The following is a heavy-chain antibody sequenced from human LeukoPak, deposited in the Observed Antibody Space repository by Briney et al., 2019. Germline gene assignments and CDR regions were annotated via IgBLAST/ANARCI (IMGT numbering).Heavy chain of an antibody. V-gene: IGHV4-59*01. J-gene: IGHJ6*02. CDR3: ARDNWNYGSSMDV. D-gene: IGHD1-7*01. Sequence: SETLSLTCAVYGGSFSGYYWSWIRQPPGKGLEWIGYIYYSGSTNYYPSLKSRVTISVDTSKNQFSLKLSSVTAADTAVYYCARDNWNYGSSMDVWGQGTTVTVSS. CDR2: IYYSGST. CDR1: GGSFSGYY.